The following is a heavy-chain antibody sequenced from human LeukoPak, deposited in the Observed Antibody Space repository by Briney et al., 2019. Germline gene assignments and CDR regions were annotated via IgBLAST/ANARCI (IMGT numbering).Heavy chain of an antibody. D-gene: IGHD3-10*01. CDR2: IKQDGSEK. V-gene: IGHV3-7*04. CDR3: ARNHYYGSGSFNWFNP. Sequence: PGGSLRLSCAASGFTFSSYWMSWVRQAPGKGLEWVANIKQDGSEKYYVDSVKGRFTISRDNAKNPLYLQMNSLRAEDTAVYYCARNHYYGSGSFNWFNPWGQGTLVTVSS. CDR1: GFTFSSYW. J-gene: IGHJ5*02.